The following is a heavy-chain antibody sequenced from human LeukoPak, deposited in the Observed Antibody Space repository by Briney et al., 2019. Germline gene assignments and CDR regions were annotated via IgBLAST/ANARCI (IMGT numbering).Heavy chain of an antibody. D-gene: IGHD1-26*01. CDR3: GMSGDRVPLQDDVFDV. J-gene: IGHJ3*01. V-gene: IGHV5-51*01. CDR2: IYPGDSGP. CDR1: GYIFTSYC. Sequence: GESLKISCKVSGYIFTSYCIGWVRQMPGKGLEWMGIIYPGDSGPTYSPSFQGQVTISVDKSINTAYLQWSSLQASDTATYYCGMSGDRVPLQDDVFDVWGQGTMVTVST.